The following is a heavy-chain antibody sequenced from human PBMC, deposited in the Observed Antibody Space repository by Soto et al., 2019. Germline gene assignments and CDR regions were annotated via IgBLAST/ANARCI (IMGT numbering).Heavy chain of an antibody. V-gene: IGHV4-34*01. D-gene: IGHD4-17*01. CDR1: GGSFSGYY. CDR3: ARARTYTVTTYYFDY. CDR2: INHSGST. Sequence: SETLSLTCAVYGGSFSGYYWSWIRQPPGKGLEWIGEINHSGSTNYNPSLKSRVTISVDTSKNQFSLKLSSVTAADTAVYYCARARTYTVTTYYFDYWGQGTLVTVSS. J-gene: IGHJ4*02.